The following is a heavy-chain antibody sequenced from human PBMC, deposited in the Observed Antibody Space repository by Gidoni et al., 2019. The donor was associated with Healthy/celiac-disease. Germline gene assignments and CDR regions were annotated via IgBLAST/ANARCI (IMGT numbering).Heavy chain of an antibody. D-gene: IGHD3-10*01. Sequence: EVQLVESGGGLVKPGGSLRLPGSASGFTFSSYSMNWVRQAPGKGLEWVSSISSSSSYIYYADSVKGRFTISRDNAKNSLYLQMNSLRAEDTAVYYCARGWFGSYEDYWGQGTLVTVSS. CDR2: ISSSSSYI. CDR3: ARGWFGSYEDY. V-gene: IGHV3-21*01. J-gene: IGHJ4*02. CDR1: GFTFSSYS.